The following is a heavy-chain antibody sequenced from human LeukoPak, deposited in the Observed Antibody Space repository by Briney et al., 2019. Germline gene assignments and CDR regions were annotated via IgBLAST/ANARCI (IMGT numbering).Heavy chain of an antibody. J-gene: IGHJ5*02. Sequence: ASVKVSCKASGYTFTSYDINWVRQATGQGLEWMGWMSPNSGNTGYAQKFQGRVTMTRNTSISTAYMELSSLRSEDTAVYYCAITKWSGYYTRWFDPWGQGTLVTVSS. CDR3: AITKWSGYYTRWFDP. CDR1: GYTFTSYD. D-gene: IGHD3-3*01. V-gene: IGHV1-8*01. CDR2: MSPNSGNT.